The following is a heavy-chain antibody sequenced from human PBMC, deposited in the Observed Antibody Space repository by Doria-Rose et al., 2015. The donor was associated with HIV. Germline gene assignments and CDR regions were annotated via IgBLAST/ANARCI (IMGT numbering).Heavy chain of an antibody. CDR2: INHSVSS. J-gene: IGHJ6*02. Sequence: QVQLQQWDAGLVKPSETLSLTCAVFGGSFSGYYWSWIRQPPGKGLEWIGEINHSVSSNYKTSLKSRVTISLDTSKICSSWTRRSVTAADTAVYYCARGLLRGGWNDVDYYYGMDVWGQGTTVTVPS. CDR3: ARGLLRGGWNDVDYYYGMDV. CDR1: GGSFSGYY. V-gene: IGHV4-34*01. D-gene: IGHD1-1*01.